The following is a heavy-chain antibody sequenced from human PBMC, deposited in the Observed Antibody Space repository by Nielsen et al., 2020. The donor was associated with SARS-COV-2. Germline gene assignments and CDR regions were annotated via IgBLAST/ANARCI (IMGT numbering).Heavy chain of an antibody. CDR1: GFTFSTYS. Sequence: GESLKISCAASGFTFSTYSMNWVRQAPGKGLEWVSHISSSSSTIHYADSVKGRFTISRDNAKNSLYLHMNSLRDEDTAVYYCVRADGSWGQGTLVTVSS. CDR2: ISSSSSTI. CDR3: VRADGS. V-gene: IGHV3-48*02. J-gene: IGHJ4*02. D-gene: IGHD1-26*01.